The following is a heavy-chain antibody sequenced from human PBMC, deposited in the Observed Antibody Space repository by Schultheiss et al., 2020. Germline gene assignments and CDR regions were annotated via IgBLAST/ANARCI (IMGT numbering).Heavy chain of an antibody. Sequence: GGSLRLSCAASGFTFSSYWMSWVRQAPGKGLEWVANIKQDGSEKYYVDSVKGRFTISRDNAQNSLYLQMNSLRAEDTAVYYCARDRIRSPTVLYYWGQGTLVTVSS. D-gene: IGHD4-17*01. CDR3: ARDRIRSPTVLYY. CDR1: GFTFSSYW. V-gene: IGHV3-7*01. CDR2: IKQDGSEK. J-gene: IGHJ4*02.